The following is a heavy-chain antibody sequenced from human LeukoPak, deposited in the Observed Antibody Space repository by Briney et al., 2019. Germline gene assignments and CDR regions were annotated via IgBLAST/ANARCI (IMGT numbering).Heavy chain of an antibody. CDR1: GGSFSGYY. J-gene: IGHJ4*02. Sequence: NSSETLSLTCAVYGGSFSGYYWSWIRQPPGKGLEWIGEINHSGSTNYNPSLKSRVTISVDTSKNQFSLKLSSVTAADTAVYYCASSPGYSSSWYGYWGQGTLVTVSS. V-gene: IGHV4-34*01. CDR3: ASSPGYSSSWYGY. CDR2: INHSGST. D-gene: IGHD6-13*01.